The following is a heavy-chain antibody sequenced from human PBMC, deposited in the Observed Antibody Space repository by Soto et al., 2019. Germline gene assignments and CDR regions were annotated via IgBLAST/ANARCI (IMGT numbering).Heavy chain of an antibody. CDR2: IYYSGST. Sequence: SETLSLTCTVSGGSISSGGYYWSWIRQHPGKGLEWIGYIYYSGSTYYNPSLKSRVTISVDTSKNQFSLKLSSVTAADTAVYYCARDVPSDYYDSSGLDYWGQGTLVTVSS. CDR3: ARDVPSDYYDSSGLDY. D-gene: IGHD3-22*01. J-gene: IGHJ4*02. CDR1: GGSISSGGYY. V-gene: IGHV4-31*03.